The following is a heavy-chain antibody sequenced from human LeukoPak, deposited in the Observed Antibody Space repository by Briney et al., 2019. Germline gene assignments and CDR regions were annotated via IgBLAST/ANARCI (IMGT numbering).Heavy chain of an antibody. CDR3: AREGNYYDMDV. V-gene: IGHV3-53*01. CDR2: IFSGGTT. J-gene: IGHJ6*02. CDR1: GFTVSSNY. Sequence: PGGSLRLSCAASGFTVSSNYMSWVRQAPGKGLEWVSVIFSGGTTYYADSVTGRFTISRDNSKKTLYLQMNSLRAEDTAVYYCAREGNYYDMDVWGQGTTVTVSS.